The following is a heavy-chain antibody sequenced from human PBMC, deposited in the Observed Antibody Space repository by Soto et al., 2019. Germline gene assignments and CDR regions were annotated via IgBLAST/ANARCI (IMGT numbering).Heavy chain of an antibody. Sequence: QAQVVQSGAEVRKPGSSVKLSCKASEGTFNSYAIAWVRQAPGQGLEWMGGIIPYYNTLNYAQKFQDSVTITADDSTNTVYMELSSMRTDGTAVYFCASGASRWYPYFFESWAQGTLVTVSS. D-gene: IGHD6-13*01. CDR3: ASGASRWYPYFFES. V-gene: IGHV1-69*01. J-gene: IGHJ4*02. CDR1: EGTFNSYA. CDR2: IIPYYNTL.